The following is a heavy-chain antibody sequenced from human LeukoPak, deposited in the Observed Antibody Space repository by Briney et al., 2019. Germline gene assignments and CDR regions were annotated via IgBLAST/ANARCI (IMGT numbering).Heavy chain of an antibody. CDR1: GFTFSSYA. J-gene: IGHJ3*02. V-gene: IGHV3-23*01. CDR2: ISGSGGST. D-gene: IGHD3-22*01. Sequence: PGGSLRLSCAASGFTFSSYAMSWVRQAPGKGLEWVSAISGSGGSTYYADSVKGRFTISRDNSKNTLYLQMNSLRAEDTAVYYCATDLRAMGYYDAFDIWGQGTMVTVSS. CDR3: ATDLRAMGYYDAFDI.